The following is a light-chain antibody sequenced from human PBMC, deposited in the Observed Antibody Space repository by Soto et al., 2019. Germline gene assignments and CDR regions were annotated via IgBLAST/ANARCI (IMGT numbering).Light chain of an antibody. CDR1: QSVSSSY. CDR3: QQYATSPTT. V-gene: IGKV3-20*01. CDR2: GAS. Sequence: SVLTHSPCTLSLSPGERATLSCRASQSVSSSYLAWYQHKPGQAPRFLIYGASTRATGIPDRFSGSGSGTDFTLTISRLEPEDFAVYYCQQYATSPTTFGQGTKVDIK. J-gene: IGKJ1*01.